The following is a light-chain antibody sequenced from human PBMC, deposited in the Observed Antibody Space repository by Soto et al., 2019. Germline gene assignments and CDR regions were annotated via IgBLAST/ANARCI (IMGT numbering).Light chain of an antibody. CDR1: QSLGSSY. V-gene: IGKV3-20*01. J-gene: IGKJ3*01. CDR2: GAA. CDR3: QQYETSLFT. Sequence: PGASATLSCRASQSLGSSYLAWYQQIPGRAPRLLIYGAANRATGIPDKFSGSGSGTDFTLTISRLEPEDFAIYYCQQYETSLFTFGPGTKVDIK.